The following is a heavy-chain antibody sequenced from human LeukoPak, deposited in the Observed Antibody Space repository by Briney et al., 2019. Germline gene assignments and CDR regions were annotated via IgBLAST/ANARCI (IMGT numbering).Heavy chain of an antibody. CDR1: GGSISNYY. V-gene: IGHV4-59*12. J-gene: IGHJ5*02. D-gene: IGHD2-15*01. Sequence: SETLSLTCTVSGGSISNYYWSWIRQPPGRGLEWIGYIYYSGSTNYNPSLKSRVTISVDTSKNQFSLKLNSVTAADTAMYYCARIRGVGYCSGGSCYSWFDPWGQGTLVTVSS. CDR2: IYYSGST. CDR3: ARIRGVGYCSGGSCYSWFDP.